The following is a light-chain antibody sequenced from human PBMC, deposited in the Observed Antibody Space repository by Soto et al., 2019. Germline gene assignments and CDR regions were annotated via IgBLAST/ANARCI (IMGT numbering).Light chain of an antibody. CDR3: QYYDSSLSGAI. V-gene: IGLV1-40*01. CDR2: GNS. CDR1: SSNIGAGYD. J-gene: IGLJ2*01. Sequence: QSVLTQPPSVSGAPGQRVTISCTGSSSNIGAGYDVHWYQQLPGTAPKLLIYGNSNRPSGVPDRFSGSKSGTSASLAITGRQAEDESDYYGQYYDSSLSGAIFGGGTKLTVL.